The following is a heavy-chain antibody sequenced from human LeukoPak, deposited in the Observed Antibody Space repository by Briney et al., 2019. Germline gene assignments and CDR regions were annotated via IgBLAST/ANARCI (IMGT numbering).Heavy chain of an antibody. Sequence: SGPALVKPTQTLTLTYTFSGFSLRTGGMCVGWIRQPPGKALEWLPLPDWDDDKYYSTSLKTRLTISKDTSKNPVVLTMTNMDPVDTATYYCARIKVDDILTGYYRYFDYWGQGTLVTVSS. CDR1: GFSLRTGGMC. J-gene: IGHJ4*02. CDR2: PDWDDDK. CDR3: ARIKVDDILTGYYRYFDY. D-gene: IGHD3-9*01. V-gene: IGHV2-70*01.